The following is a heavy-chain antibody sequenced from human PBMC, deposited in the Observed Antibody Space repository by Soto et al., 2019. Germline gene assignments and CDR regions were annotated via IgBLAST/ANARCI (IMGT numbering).Heavy chain of an antibody. J-gene: IGHJ4*02. CDR2: INAAHGNT. V-gene: IGHV1-3*01. CDR3: ARNAEEFGSGSYSYFDY. CDR1: GYTFTNYA. Sequence: QVRLVQSGAEVKKPGASVKVSCKASGYTFTNYAMHWVRQAPGQRPEWVGRINAAHGNTEYSQRFQGRVSISTDTSATTAYMELSSLTSEDTAVYYCARNAEEFGSGSYSYFDYWGQGTLVTVSS. D-gene: IGHD3-10*01.